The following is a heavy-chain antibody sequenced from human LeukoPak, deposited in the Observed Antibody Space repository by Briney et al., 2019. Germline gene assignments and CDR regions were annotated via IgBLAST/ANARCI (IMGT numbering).Heavy chain of an antibody. Sequence: GASVKVSCKASGYTFISYDINWVRQATGQGLEWMGWMNPNSGNTGYAQKFQGRVTMTRNTSISTAYMELSSLRSEDTAVYYCARDPLWFGTKFDYWGQGTLVTVSS. CDR1: GYTFISYD. CDR2: MNPNSGNT. V-gene: IGHV1-8*01. D-gene: IGHD3-10*01. J-gene: IGHJ4*02. CDR3: ARDPLWFGTKFDY.